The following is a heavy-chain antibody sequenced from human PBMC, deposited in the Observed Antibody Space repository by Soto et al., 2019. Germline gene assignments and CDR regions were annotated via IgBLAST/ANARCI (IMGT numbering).Heavy chain of an antibody. J-gene: IGHJ4*02. V-gene: IGHV3-48*03. D-gene: IGHD2-21*01. CDR2: MTGSGSAI. Sequence: PGGSLRLSCTASGFSFSNTEMNWIRQTPGKALEWVSHMTGSGSAIYYADSVKGRFTISRDNARNSLYLQLNSLRAEDTALYYCARSGGDYRPFDSWGQGTLVTVPQ. CDR1: GFSFSNTE. CDR3: ARSGGDYRPFDS.